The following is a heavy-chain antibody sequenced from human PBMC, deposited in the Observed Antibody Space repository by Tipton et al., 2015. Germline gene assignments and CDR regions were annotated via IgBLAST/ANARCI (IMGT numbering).Heavy chain of an antibody. CDR2: IDPNSGGT. Sequence: QLVQSGAEVRKPGASVKVSCKASGYTFTGYYIHWVRQAPGQGLEWMGWIDPNSGGTKYAQKFQGRVSLTRDTSIRTAYMELSSLRSDDTAVYYCATHRRVSSGNWYDPDWDFDFWGRGTLLSVSS. V-gene: IGHV1-2*02. J-gene: IGHJ2*01. CDR3: ATHRRVSSGNWYDPDWDFDF. CDR1: GYTFTGYY. D-gene: IGHD6-13*01.